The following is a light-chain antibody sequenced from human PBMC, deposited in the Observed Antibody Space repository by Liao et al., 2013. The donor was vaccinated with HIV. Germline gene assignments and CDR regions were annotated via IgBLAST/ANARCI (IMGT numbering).Light chain of an antibody. J-gene: IGLJ3*02. CDR2: HDT. Sequence: SYELTQPSSLSVAPGKTARMTCGGNSIGSKSVHWYQQKPGQAPVLVISHDTDRPSGIPARFSASNSGNTATLTISRVEAGDEADYYCQVWDSSSDWVFGGGTKLTVL. CDR3: QVWDSSSDWV. V-gene: IGLV3-21*04. CDR1: SIGSKS.